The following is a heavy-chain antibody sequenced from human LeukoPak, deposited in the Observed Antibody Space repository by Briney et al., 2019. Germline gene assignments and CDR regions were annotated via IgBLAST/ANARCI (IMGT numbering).Heavy chain of an antibody. V-gene: IGHV4-38-2*01. D-gene: IGHD3-16*01. CDR2: ISHTGTT. Sequence: PSETLSLTCAVSGYSISSNYFWGWIRQPPGKGLEWIGTISHTGTTFYKPSLKTRIAISLDTSKNQFSLKLTSVTAADTAVYYCAGMIGYFDFWGQGTLVTVSS. CDR3: AGMIGYFDF. J-gene: IGHJ4*02. CDR1: GYSISSNYF.